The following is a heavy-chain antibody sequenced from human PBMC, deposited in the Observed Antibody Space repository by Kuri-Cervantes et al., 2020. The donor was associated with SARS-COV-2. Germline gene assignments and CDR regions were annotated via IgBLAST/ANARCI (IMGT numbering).Heavy chain of an antibody. CDR1: RFTFSSYA. CDR2: ISYDGSNN. J-gene: IGHJ6*02. D-gene: IGHD2-15*01. CDR3: AREMRMGVAVREVGMDV. V-gene: IGHV3-30-3*01. Sequence: GRSRRPACPPARFTFSSYAMHWVRQAPGKGLGWVAVISYDGSNNYYADSVKGRFTISRDNSKNTLYLQMNSLRAEDTAVYYCAREMRMGVAVREVGMDVWGQGTTVTVSS.